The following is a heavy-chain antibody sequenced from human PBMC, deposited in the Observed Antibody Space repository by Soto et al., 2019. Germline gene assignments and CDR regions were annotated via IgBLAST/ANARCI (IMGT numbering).Heavy chain of an antibody. CDR2: IYHSGST. J-gene: IGHJ6*02. CDR1: GGSISSSNW. V-gene: IGHV4-4*02. Sequence: PSETLSLTCAVSGGSISSSNWWSWVRQPPGKGLEWIGEIYHSGSTNYNPSLKSRVTISVDKSKNQFSLKLSSVTAADTAVYYCARVDPMIVVAGAPSYGMDVWGQGTTVTVSS. CDR3: ARVDPMIVVAGAPSYGMDV. D-gene: IGHD3-22*01.